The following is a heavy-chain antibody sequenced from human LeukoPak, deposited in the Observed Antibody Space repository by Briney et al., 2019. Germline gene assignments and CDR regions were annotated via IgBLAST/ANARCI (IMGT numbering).Heavy chain of an antibody. Sequence: SETLSLTCAAYGGSFSGYYWSWIRQPPGKGLEWIGEINHSGSTNYNPSLKSRVTISVDTSKNQFSLKLSSVTAADTAVYYCARGIGQGGTVTSVGMDVWGQGTTVTVSS. CDR2: INHSGST. D-gene: IGHD4-17*01. V-gene: IGHV4-34*01. CDR1: GGSFSGYY. J-gene: IGHJ6*02. CDR3: ARGIGQGGTVTSVGMDV.